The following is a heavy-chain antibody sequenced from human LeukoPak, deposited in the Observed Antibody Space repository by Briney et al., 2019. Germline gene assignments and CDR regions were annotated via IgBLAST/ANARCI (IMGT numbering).Heavy chain of an antibody. CDR2: INRSGST. CDR1: GGSFSGYY. Sequence: SETLSLTCAVYGGSFSGYYWSWIRQPPGKGLEWIGEINRSGSTNYNPSLKSRVTISVDTSKNQFSLKLSSVTAADTAVYYCARGKTIGVTMIVGAFDIWGQGTMVTVSS. V-gene: IGHV4-34*01. CDR3: ARGKTIGVTMIVGAFDI. D-gene: IGHD3-22*01. J-gene: IGHJ3*02.